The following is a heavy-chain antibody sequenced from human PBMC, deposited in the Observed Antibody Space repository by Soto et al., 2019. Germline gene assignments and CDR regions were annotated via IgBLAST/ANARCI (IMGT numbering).Heavy chain of an antibody. V-gene: IGHV1-8*01. CDR1: GYTFTSSD. Sequence: QVQLVQSGAEVKKPGASVKVSCTASGYTFTSSDITWVRQSTGQGLEWMGGMNPNSANTGYAQKFQGRGTMTRNTSISTAYMELSSLRSEDPAVYYCAREGVRGMDVGGQGNTVTVSS. CDR2: MNPNSANT. J-gene: IGHJ6*02. D-gene: IGHD3-16*01. CDR3: AREGVRGMDV.